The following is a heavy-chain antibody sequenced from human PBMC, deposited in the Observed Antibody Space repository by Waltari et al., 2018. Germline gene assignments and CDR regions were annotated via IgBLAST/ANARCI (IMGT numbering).Heavy chain of an antibody. D-gene: IGHD3-10*01. CDR3: ARDDGSMVRGVNAFDI. CDR1: GCSISSGSFY. Sequence: QVQLQESGPGLVKPSQTLSLTCTVSGCSISSGSFYWRWIRQPAGKGLEWIGRIYTSGSTNYNPSLKSRVTISVDTSKNQFSLKLSSVTAADTAVYYCARDDGSMVRGVNAFDIWGQGTMVTVSS. CDR2: IYTSGST. V-gene: IGHV4-61*02. J-gene: IGHJ3*02.